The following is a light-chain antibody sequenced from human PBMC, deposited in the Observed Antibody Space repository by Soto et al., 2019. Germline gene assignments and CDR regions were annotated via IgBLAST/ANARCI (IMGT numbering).Light chain of an antibody. CDR1: QSVTNNY. CDR2: GAS. CDR3: QQYSTPPMYT. Sequence: EIVLTQSPGTLSLSPGERGTLSCRASQSVTNNYLAWYQQKRGQPPRLLIHGASSRATGIPDMFSGSGSGTDFTLTISGLEPEDFAVYYCQQYSTPPMYTFGQGTQVEIK. J-gene: IGKJ2*01. V-gene: IGKV3-20*01.